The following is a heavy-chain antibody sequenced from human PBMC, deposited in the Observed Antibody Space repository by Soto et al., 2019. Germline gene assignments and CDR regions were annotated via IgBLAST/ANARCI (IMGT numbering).Heavy chain of an antibody. CDR1: GYSISSGYY. Sequence: LSLTCAVSGYSISSGYYWGWIRQPPGKGLEWIGSIYHSGSTYYNPSLKSRVTISVDTSKNQFSLKLSSVTAADTAVYYCARDMTTGNYFDYWGQGTLVTVSS. CDR3: ARDMTTGNYFDY. V-gene: IGHV4-38-2*02. D-gene: IGHD4-4*01. CDR2: IYHSGST. J-gene: IGHJ4*02.